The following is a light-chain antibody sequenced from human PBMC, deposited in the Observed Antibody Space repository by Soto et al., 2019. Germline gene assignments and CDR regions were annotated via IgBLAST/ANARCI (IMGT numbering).Light chain of an antibody. Sequence: IQMTQSPSSVSASVGDRVTITCRASQDIRTWLAWYQQKPGNAPKLLIYVVSSLQSGVPSRFSGSGSATYFTLTISNLQPEDFSTYYCLHTDSFPWTFGQGTKVEIK. J-gene: IGKJ1*01. CDR1: QDIRTW. CDR3: LHTDSFPWT. CDR2: VVS. V-gene: IGKV1-12*01.